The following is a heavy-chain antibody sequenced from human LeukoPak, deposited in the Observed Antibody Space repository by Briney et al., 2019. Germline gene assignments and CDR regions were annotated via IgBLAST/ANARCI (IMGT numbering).Heavy chain of an antibody. V-gene: IGHV4-30-2*01. CDR3: ARSIVVVPAATVGGSIGFDP. CDR1: GGFISSGGYY. Sequence: SETLSLTCTVSGGFISSGGYYWSWIRQPPGKGLEWIGYIYHSGSTYYNPSLKSRVTISVDRSKNQFSLKLSSVTAADTAVYYCARSIVVVPAATVGGSIGFDPWGQGTLVTVSS. J-gene: IGHJ5*02. CDR2: IYHSGST. D-gene: IGHD2-2*01.